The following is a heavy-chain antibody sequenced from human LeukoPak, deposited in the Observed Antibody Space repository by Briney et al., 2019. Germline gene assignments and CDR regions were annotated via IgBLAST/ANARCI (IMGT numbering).Heavy chain of an antibody. V-gene: IGHV3-74*01. D-gene: IGHD3-3*01. Sequence: GGSLRLSCAASGFTFSSYWMHWVRQAPGKGLVWVSRINSDGSSTSYADSVKGRFTISRDNAKNSLYLQMNSLRAEDAAVYYCARGGNYDFWSGYYMHNWFDPWGQGTLVTVSS. CDR1: GFTFSSYW. J-gene: IGHJ5*02. CDR2: INSDGSST. CDR3: ARGGNYDFWSGYYMHNWFDP.